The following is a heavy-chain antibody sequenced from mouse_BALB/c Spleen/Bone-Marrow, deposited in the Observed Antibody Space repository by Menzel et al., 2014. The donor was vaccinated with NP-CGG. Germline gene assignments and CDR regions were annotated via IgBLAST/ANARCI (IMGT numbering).Heavy chain of an antibody. J-gene: IGHJ4*01. D-gene: IGHD1-1*01. CDR2: INSNGGST. Sequence: EVQLVESGGGLVQPGGSLKLSCAASRFTFSSYGMSWVRQTPDKRLESVATINSNGGSTYYPDSVKGRFTISRDNAKNTLYLQMSSLKSEDTAMYYCARDRYYGYAMDYWGQGTSVTVSS. V-gene: IGHV5-6-3*01. CDR3: ARDRYYGYAMDY. CDR1: RFTFSSYG.